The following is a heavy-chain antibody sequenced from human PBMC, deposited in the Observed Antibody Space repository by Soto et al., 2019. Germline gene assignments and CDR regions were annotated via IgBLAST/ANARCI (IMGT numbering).Heavy chain of an antibody. Sequence: ASVKVYCKASGYTFTGYYMHWVRQAPGQGLEWMGWINPNSGGTNYAQKFQGWVTMTRDTSISTAYMELSRLRSDDTAVYYFARAPAEYVVQFFSRLLLSDCHGIDVLGKGTTVT. CDR1: GYTFTGYY. J-gene: IGHJ6*04. D-gene: IGHD2-2*01. CDR3: ARAPAEYVVQFFSRLLLSDCHGIDV. CDR2: INPNSGGT. V-gene: IGHV1-2*04.